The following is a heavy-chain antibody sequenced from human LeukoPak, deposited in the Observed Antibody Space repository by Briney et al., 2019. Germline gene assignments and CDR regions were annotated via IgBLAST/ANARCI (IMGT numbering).Heavy chain of an antibody. CDR2: IYYSGST. Sequence: SQTLSLTCTVSGGSISSGDYYWSWLRQPPGKGLEWIGYIYYSGSTYYNPSLKSRVTISVDTSKNQFSLKLSSVTAADTAVYYCARVSPRLYGSGSYYPFDYWGQGTLVTVSS. CDR1: GGSISSGDYY. J-gene: IGHJ4*02. D-gene: IGHD3-10*01. V-gene: IGHV4-30-4*01. CDR3: ARVSPRLYGSGSYYPFDY.